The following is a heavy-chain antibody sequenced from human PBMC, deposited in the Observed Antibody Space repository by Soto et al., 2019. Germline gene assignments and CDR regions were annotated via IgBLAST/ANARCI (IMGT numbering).Heavy chain of an antibody. Sequence: QVHLVQSGVEVKTPGASVKVSCQASGYTFFTYDISWVRQAPGQGLEWMGWISTYSGDTKYAQKFQGRVTMTTDTPTTRAYLELRSLRSDDTAVYYCARHHGPTTSENWFDPWGQGTLVTVSS. J-gene: IGHJ5*02. CDR2: ISTYSGDT. CDR1: GYTFFTYD. D-gene: IGHD5-12*01. V-gene: IGHV1-18*01. CDR3: ARHHGPTTSENWFDP.